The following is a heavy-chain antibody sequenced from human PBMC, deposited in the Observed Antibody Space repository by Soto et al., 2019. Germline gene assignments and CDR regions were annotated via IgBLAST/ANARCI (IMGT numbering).Heavy chain of an antibody. J-gene: IGHJ4*02. V-gene: IGHV3-48*01. Sequence: GGSLRLSCAASGFTFSSYSMNWVRQAPGKGLEWVSYISSSSSTIYYADSVKGRFTISRDNAKNSLYLQMNSLRAEDTAVYYCARDLLTTVTVYWGQGTLVTVSS. CDR1: GFTFSSYS. CDR3: ARDLLTTVTVY. D-gene: IGHD4-17*01. CDR2: ISSSSSTI.